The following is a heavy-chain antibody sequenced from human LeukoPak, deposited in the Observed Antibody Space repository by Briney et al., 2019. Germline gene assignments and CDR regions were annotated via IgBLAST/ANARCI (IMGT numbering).Heavy chain of an antibody. J-gene: IGHJ6*04. CDR2: ISYDGSNK. V-gene: IGHV3-30*18. CDR3: AELGITMTGGV. Sequence: GGSLRLSCAASGFTFSSYGMHWVRQAPGKGLEWVAVISYDGSNKYYADSVKGRFTISRDNSKNTLYLQMNSLGAEDTAVYYCAELGITMTGGVWGKGTTVTISS. CDR1: GFTFSSYG. D-gene: IGHD3-10*02.